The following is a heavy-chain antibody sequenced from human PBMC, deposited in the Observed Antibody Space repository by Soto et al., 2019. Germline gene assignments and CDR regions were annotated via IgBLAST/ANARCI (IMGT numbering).Heavy chain of an antibody. CDR3: VIEYSSSLWFGVRSNWFDP. Sequence: PGGSLRLSCAASGFTFSSYSMNWVRQAPGKGLEWVSSISSSSSYIYYADSVKGRFTISRDNAKNSLYLQMNSLRAEDTAVYYCVIEYSSSLWFGVRSNWFDPWGQGTLVTVSS. D-gene: IGHD6-6*01. V-gene: IGHV3-21*01. CDR1: GFTFSSYS. CDR2: ISSSSSYI. J-gene: IGHJ5*02.